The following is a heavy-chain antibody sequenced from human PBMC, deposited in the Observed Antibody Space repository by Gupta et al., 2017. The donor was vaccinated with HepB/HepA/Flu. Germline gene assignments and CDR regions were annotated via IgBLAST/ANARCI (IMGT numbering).Heavy chain of an antibody. V-gene: IGHV4-59*01. CDR3: AKADNEQLVSY. D-gene: IGHD6-13*01. Sequence: VQLEESGPGLVTPSETLSLTCTVSGGSISNYYWSWIRQPPGKGLEFIGYMYYSGSTSYNPSLRSRVTISVDTSKNQFSLTLTSATPADTAVYYCAKADNEQLVSYWGQGTLVTVSS. CDR2: MYYSGST. J-gene: IGHJ4*01. CDR1: GGSISNYY.